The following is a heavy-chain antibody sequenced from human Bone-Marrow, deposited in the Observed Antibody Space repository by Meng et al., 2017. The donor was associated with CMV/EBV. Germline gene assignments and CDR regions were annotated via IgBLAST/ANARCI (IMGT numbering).Heavy chain of an antibody. CDR1: GYTLSSNG. J-gene: IGHJ5*02. V-gene: IGHV1-18*01. CDR3: AREGRIAVAGLHWFDP. Sequence: QVQRVQLGGEVKKPGASVKVACKAAGYTLSSNGISWVRQAPGPGLEWMGWISAYNGNTNYAQKLEGRVTMTTDTSTSTAYMELRSLRSDDTAVYYCAREGRIAVAGLHWFDPWGQGTLVTVSS. D-gene: IGHD6-19*01. CDR2: ISAYNGNT.